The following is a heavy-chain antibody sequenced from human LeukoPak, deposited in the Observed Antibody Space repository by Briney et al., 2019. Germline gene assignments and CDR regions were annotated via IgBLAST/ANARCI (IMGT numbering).Heavy chain of an antibody. Sequence: PSETLSLTCAVYGGSFSGYYWSWIRQPPGKGLEWIGEINHSGSTNYNPSLKSRVTISVDTSKNQFSLKLSSVTAADTAVYYCARSYSGSYYEVDYWGQGTLVTVSS. CDR3: ARSYSGSYYEVDY. V-gene: IGHV4-34*01. J-gene: IGHJ4*02. CDR1: GGSFSGYY. CDR2: INHSGST. D-gene: IGHD1-26*01.